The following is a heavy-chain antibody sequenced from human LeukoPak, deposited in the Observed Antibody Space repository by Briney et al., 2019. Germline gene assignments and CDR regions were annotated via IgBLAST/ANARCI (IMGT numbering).Heavy chain of an antibody. CDR2: IYYSGSS. Sequence: PSETLSLTCTVSGGSISSSRYYWGWIRQPPGKGLEWIASIYYSGSSYYNPSLKSRVTISADTSKNQFSLRLSSATAADTAVYYCARQEIAASTTEDFDYWGQGALVTVSS. CDR3: ARQEIAASTTEDFDY. V-gene: IGHV4-39*01. J-gene: IGHJ4*02. CDR1: GGSISSSRYY. D-gene: IGHD6-6*01.